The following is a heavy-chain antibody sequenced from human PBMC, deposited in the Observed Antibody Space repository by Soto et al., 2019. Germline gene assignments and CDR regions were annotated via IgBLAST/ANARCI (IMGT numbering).Heavy chain of an antibody. J-gene: IGHJ4*02. Sequence: ASVKVSCKASGYTFTSYAIHWVRPAPAQRLEWMGWINAGNGNTKYSQKFQGRVTITRDTSASTAYMELSSLRSEDTAVYYCARSIVVVTALDYWGQGTLVTVSS. CDR2: INAGNGNT. CDR3: ARSIVVVTALDY. V-gene: IGHV1-3*01. D-gene: IGHD2-21*02. CDR1: GYTFTSYA.